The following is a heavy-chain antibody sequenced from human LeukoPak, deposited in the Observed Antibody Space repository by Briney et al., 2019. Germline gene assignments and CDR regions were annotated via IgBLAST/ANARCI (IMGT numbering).Heavy chain of an antibody. CDR1: GFTFSSYG. Sequence: GGSLRLSCAASGFTFSSYGMHWVRQAPGKGLEWVAVISYDGSNKYYADSVKGRFTISRDNSKNTLYLQMNSLRAEDTAVYYCAKSMITFGWAFDIWGQGTMVTVSS. V-gene: IGHV3-30*18. J-gene: IGHJ3*02. CDR3: AKSMITFGWAFDI. CDR2: ISYDGSNK. D-gene: IGHD3-16*01.